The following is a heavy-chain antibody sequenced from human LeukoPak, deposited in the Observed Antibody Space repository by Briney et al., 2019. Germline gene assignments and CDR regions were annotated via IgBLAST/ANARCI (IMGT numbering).Heavy chain of an antibody. D-gene: IGHD1-26*01. CDR2: FYYSGST. J-gene: IGHJ3*02. V-gene: IGHV4-39*07. CDR3: ARHPPKYPRIVGASGAFDI. CDR1: GGSISSSTYY. Sequence: SETLSLTCTVSGGSISSSTYYWGWIRQPPGKGLEWIGSFYYSGSTYYYPSLRSRVSISVDTSKNQFSLKLISVTAADTAVYYCARHPPKYPRIVGASGAFDIWGQGTMVTVSS.